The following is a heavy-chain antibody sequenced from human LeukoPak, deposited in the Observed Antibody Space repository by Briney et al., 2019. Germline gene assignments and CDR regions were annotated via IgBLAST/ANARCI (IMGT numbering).Heavy chain of an antibody. Sequence: PGGSLRLSCAASGFTFSSYGMHWVRQAPGKGLEWVAVISYDGSNKYYADSVKGRFTISRDNSKNTLYLQMNSLRAEDTAVYYCATSSTLASPNAFDIWGQGTMVTVSS. CDR1: GFTFSSYG. D-gene: IGHD2-2*01. CDR2: ISYDGSNK. V-gene: IGHV3-30*03. CDR3: ATSSTLASPNAFDI. J-gene: IGHJ3*02.